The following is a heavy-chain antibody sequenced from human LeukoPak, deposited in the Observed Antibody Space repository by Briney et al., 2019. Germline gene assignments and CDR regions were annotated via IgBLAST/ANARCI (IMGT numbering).Heavy chain of an antibody. CDR2: ISNSGGRT. CDR3: AKSYNGYESKPDY. J-gene: IGHJ4*02. V-gene: IGHV3-23*01. D-gene: IGHD5-12*01. Sequence: GGSLRLSCVVSGFTVSNNYMSWVRQAPRKGLEWVSSISNSGGRTFYTDSVKGRFTISRDNSKITLYLQMNSLRAEDTAVYYCAKSYNGYESKPDYWGQGTLVTVSS. CDR1: GFTVSNNY.